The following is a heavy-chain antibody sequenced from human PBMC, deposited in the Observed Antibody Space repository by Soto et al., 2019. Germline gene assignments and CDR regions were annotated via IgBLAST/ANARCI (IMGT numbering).Heavy chain of an antibody. CDR2: IYHSGST. Sequence: SETLSLTCTVSGGSISSGGYYWNWIRQHPGKGLEWIGYIYHSGSTYYNPSLKSRVTISVDTSKNQFSLKLSSVTAADTAVYYCASQNPPGYYYHATHVWGPGTTVTLS. CDR3: ASQNPPGYYYHATHV. CDR1: GGSISSGGYY. V-gene: IGHV4-31*03. J-gene: IGHJ6*02.